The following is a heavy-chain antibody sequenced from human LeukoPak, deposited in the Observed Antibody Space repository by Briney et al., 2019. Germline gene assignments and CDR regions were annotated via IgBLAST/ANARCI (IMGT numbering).Heavy chain of an antibody. J-gene: IGHJ6*02. Sequence: ASVKASCKASGYTFTSYYMHWVRQAPGQGLEWMGIINPSGGSTSYAQKFQGRVTMTRDTSTSTVYMELSSLRSEDTAVYYCARDRRGGYDWQDGMDVWGQGTTVTVSS. D-gene: IGHD5-12*01. V-gene: IGHV1-46*01. CDR3: ARDRRGGYDWQDGMDV. CDR1: GYTFTSYY. CDR2: INPSGGST.